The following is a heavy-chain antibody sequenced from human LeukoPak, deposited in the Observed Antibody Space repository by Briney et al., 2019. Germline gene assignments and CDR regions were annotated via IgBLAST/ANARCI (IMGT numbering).Heavy chain of an antibody. CDR1: GITFSSYA. V-gene: IGHV3-23*01. CDR3: AKGPKQQLVGSRGHFFDY. J-gene: IGHJ4*02. CDR2: IRGTGGNT. Sequence: TGGSLRLSCAASGITFSSYAMTWVRQAPGKGLEWVSLIRGTGGNTYYADSVKGRFTMSRDNSKNTLYLQLNSLRAEDTAVYYCAKGPKQQLVGSRGHFFDYWGQGTLVTVSS. D-gene: IGHD6-13*01.